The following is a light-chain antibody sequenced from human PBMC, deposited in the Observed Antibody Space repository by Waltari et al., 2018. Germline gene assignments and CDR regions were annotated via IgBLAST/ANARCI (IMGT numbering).Light chain of an antibody. CDR3: SSYAGNNFVV. Sequence: QSALTQPPSASGSPGQSVTISCTGTSSDVGGYKYVSWYQFHPGKAPKLLVYEVFKRPSGVPDRFSGSKSGNTASRIVSGLQAEDEAEYYCSSYAGNNFVVFGGGTQLTVL. CDR1: SSDVGGYKY. J-gene: IGLJ2*01. V-gene: IGLV2-8*01. CDR2: EVF.